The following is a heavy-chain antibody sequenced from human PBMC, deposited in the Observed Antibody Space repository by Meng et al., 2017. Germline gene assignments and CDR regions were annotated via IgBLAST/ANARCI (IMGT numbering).Heavy chain of an antibody. CDR1: GFNFSNAW. CDR3: AKDHVGAIPISAFDI. V-gene: IGHV3-15*01. CDR2: FKRKTDGGTT. Sequence: GESLKISCAASGFNFSNAWMSWVRQAPGKGLEWVGLFKRKTDGGTTDYAAPVKGRFTISRDDSKNTLYLQMNSLRAEDTAVYYCAKDHVGAIPISAFDIWGQGTMVTVSS. J-gene: IGHJ3*02. D-gene: IGHD1-26*01.